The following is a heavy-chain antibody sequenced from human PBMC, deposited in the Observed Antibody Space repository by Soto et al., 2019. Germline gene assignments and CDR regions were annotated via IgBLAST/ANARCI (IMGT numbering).Heavy chain of an antibody. CDR2: INAGNGNT. CDR1: GYTFTSYA. CDR3: ARAERAPSGGSSFDY. Sequence: ASVKVSCKASGYTFTSYAMHWVRQAPGQRLEWMGWINAGNGNTKYSQKFQGRVTITRDTSAGTAYMELSSLRSEDTAVYYCARAERAPSGGSSFDYWGQGTLVTVSS. D-gene: IGHD2-15*01. J-gene: IGHJ4*02. V-gene: IGHV1-3*01.